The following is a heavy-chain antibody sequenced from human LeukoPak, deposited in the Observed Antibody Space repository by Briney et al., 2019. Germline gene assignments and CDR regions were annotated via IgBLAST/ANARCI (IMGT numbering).Heavy chain of an antibody. D-gene: IGHD3-9*01. CDR3: ANDLYYDILTGPHY. V-gene: IGHV3-30-3*02. Sequence: GGSLRLSCAASGFTFSSYAMHWVRQAPGKGLEWVAVISYDGSNKYYADSVKGRFTISRDNSKNTLYLQMNSLRAEDTAVYYCANDLYYDILTGPHYWGQGTLVTVSS. CDR2: ISYDGSNK. J-gene: IGHJ4*02. CDR1: GFTFSSYA.